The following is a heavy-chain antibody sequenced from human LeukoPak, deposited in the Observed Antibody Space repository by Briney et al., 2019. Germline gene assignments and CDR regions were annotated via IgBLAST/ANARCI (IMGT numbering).Heavy chain of an antibody. D-gene: IGHD3-3*01. V-gene: IGHV4-30-4*01. CDR3: ARDSPIWSGYTTAKNYYYYGMDV. CDR1: GGSISSGDYY. Sequence: PSETLSLTCTVPGGSISSGDYYWSWIRQPPGKGLEWIGYIYYSGSTYYNPSLKSRVTISVDTSKNQFSLKLSSVTAADTAVYYCARDSPIWSGYTTAKNYYYYGMDVWGQGTTVTVSS. CDR2: IYYSGST. J-gene: IGHJ6*02.